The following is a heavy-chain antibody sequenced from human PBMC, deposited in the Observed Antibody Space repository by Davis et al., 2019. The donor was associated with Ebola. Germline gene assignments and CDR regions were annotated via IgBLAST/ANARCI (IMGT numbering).Heavy chain of an antibody. D-gene: IGHD3-22*01. CDR2: IYHSEST. V-gene: IGHV4-4*01. CDR3: AKAYDSSGYAWFGP. CDR1: GGSISSSHW. Sequence: MPSETLSLTCAVSGGSISSSHWWSWVREPPGKGLEWIGEIYHSESTNYNPSLKSRVTISVDKSKNQFSLKLSSVTAADTAVYCCAKAYDSSGYAWFGPWGQGTLVTVSS. J-gene: IGHJ5*02.